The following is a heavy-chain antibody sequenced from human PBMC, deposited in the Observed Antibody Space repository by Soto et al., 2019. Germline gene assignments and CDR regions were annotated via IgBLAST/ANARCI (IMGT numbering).Heavy chain of an antibody. V-gene: IGHV4-39*01. CDR1: GDSISTNSYS. CDR3: ASPQRGYSGYDPGYYFDY. J-gene: IGHJ4*02. D-gene: IGHD5-12*01. CDR2: FYYSGST. Sequence: SETLSLTCTVSGDSISTNSYSWGWIRQPPGQGLEWIGLFYYSGSTHYNPSLKSRLTVSVDTSKNQFSLKLSAVTAADTAVYYCASPQRGYSGYDPGYYFDYWGQGTLVTVSS.